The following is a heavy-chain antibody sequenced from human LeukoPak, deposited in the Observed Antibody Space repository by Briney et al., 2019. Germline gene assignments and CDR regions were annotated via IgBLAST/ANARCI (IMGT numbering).Heavy chain of an antibody. CDR2: INHSGST. V-gene: IGHV4-34*01. Sequence: SETLSLTCAVYGGSFSGYYWSWIRQPPEKGLEWIGEINHSGSTNYNPSLKSRVTISVDTSKNQFSLKLSSVTAADTAVYYCARGAEWELPYYFDYWGQGALVTVSS. D-gene: IGHD1-26*01. J-gene: IGHJ4*02. CDR3: ARGAEWELPYYFDY. CDR1: GGSFSGYY.